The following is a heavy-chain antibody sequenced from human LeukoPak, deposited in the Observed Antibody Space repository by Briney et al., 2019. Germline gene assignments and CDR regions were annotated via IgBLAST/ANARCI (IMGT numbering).Heavy chain of an antibody. CDR3: ARDQIAVAGSFDY. D-gene: IGHD6-19*01. CDR2: IYHSGST. CDR1: GGSISSSNW. J-gene: IGHJ4*02. V-gene: IGHV4-4*02. Sequence: SGTLSLTRAVSGGSISSSNWWSWVRQPPGKGLEWIGEIYHSGSTNYNPSLKSRVTISVDKSKNQFSLKLSSVTAADTAVYYCARDQIAVAGSFDYWGQGTLVTVSS.